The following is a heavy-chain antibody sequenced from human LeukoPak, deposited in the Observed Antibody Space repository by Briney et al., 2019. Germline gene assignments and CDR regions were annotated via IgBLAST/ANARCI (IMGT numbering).Heavy chain of an antibody. CDR1: GFTFSDYY. D-gene: IGHD3-22*01. J-gene: IGHJ3*02. CDR2: ISSSGSTI. CDR3: ARFDYYDSSGYYYRDAFDI. Sequence: PGGSLRLSCAASGFTFSDYYMSWIRQAPGKGLEWVSYISSSGSTIYYADSVKGRFTISRDNAKNSLYLQMNSLRAEDTAVYYCARFDYYDSSGYYYRDAFDIWGQGTMVTVSS. V-gene: IGHV3-11*04.